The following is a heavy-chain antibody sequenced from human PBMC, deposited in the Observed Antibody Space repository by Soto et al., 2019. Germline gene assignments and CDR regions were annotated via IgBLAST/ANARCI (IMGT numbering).Heavy chain of an antibody. V-gene: IGHV3-21*01. D-gene: IGHD6-13*01. Sequence: PGGSLRLSCAASGFTFSSYSMNWVRQAPGKGLEWVSSISSSSSYIYYADSVKGRFTISRDNAKNSLYLQMNSLRAEDTAVYYCARDYRSGSSWYSGWFDPWGQGTLVTVSS. J-gene: IGHJ5*02. CDR1: GFTFSSYS. CDR3: ARDYRSGSSWYSGWFDP. CDR2: ISSSSSYI.